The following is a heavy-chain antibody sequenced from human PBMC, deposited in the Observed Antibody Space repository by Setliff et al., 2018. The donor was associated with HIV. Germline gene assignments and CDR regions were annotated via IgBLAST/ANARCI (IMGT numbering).Heavy chain of an antibody. CDR1: GTSFSDHY. V-gene: IGHV4-34*01. CDR3: VRWYYCVSGACYRADY. CDR2: MNQSGTT. D-gene: IGHD2-21*02. J-gene: IGHJ4*02. Sequence: SETLSLTCSVYGTSFSDHYWSWVRQTPGKGLEWIGEMNQSGTTNYNPSLKSRVTMSIDTSERQFSLKLTSVTAADTAVYYCVRWYYCVSGACYRADYWGQGTMVTAPQ.